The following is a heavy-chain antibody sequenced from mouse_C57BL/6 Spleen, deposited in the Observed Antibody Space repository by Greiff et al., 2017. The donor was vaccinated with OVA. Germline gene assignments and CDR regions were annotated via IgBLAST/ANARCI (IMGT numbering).Heavy chain of an antibody. J-gene: IGHJ2*01. Sequence: VQLQQSGAELARPGASVKLSCKASGYTFTSYGISWVKQRTGQGLEWIGEIYPRSGNTYYNEKFKGKATLTSDKSSSTAYMELRSLTSKDSAVYFCARYRYVSSYYFDYWGQGTTLTVSS. CDR2: IYPRSGNT. D-gene: IGHD1-1*01. V-gene: IGHV1-81*01. CDR1: GYTFTSYG. CDR3: ARYRYVSSYYFDY.